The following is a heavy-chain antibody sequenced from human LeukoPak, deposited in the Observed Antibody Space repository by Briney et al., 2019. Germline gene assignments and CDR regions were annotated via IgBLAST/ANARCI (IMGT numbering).Heavy chain of an antibody. CDR1: GFTFSDYY. D-gene: IGHD6-13*01. Sequence: GGSLRLSCAASGFTFSDYYMSWIRQAPGKGLEWVSYISSSSSTYTNYADSVKGRFTVSRDNAKKSLYLQMSSLRAEDTAVYYCASIGYSSSWNFDYWGQGTLVTVSS. J-gene: IGHJ4*02. V-gene: IGHV3-11*03. CDR3: ASIGYSSSWNFDY. CDR2: ISSSSSTYT.